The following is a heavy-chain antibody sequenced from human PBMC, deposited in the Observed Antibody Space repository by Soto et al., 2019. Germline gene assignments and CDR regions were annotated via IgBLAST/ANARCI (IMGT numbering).Heavy chain of an antibody. D-gene: IGHD6-13*01. CDR2: IYPGDHET. CDR3: ARSPRSSPYFDF. V-gene: IGHV5-51*01. J-gene: IGHJ4*02. Sequence: ESMKISFQCSGYTFSNFWIGWVRQLPGQGLEWMGIIYPGDHETRYSPSFLGKVTISAETSINTAYLQWSSLEASDSAFYFCARSPRSSPYFDFWGQGALVTVSS. CDR1: GYTFSNFW.